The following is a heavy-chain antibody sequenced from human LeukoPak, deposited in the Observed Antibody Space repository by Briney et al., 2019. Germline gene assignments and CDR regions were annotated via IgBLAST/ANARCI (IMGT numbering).Heavy chain of an antibody. D-gene: IGHD6-19*01. CDR2: IIPILGIA. J-gene: IGHJ5*02. CDR3: ARDPSGYSSGWTGFDP. V-gene: IGHV1-69*04. CDR1: GGTFSSYA. Sequence: ASVKVSCKASGGTFSSYAISWVRQAPGQGLEWMGRIIPILGIANYAQKFQGRVTITADKSTSTAYMELSSLRSEDTAVYYCARDPSGYSSGWTGFDPWGQGTLVTVSS.